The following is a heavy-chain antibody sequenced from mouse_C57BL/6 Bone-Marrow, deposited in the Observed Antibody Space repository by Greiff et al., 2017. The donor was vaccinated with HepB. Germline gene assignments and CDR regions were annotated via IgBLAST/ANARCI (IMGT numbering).Heavy chain of an antibody. CDR1: GYTFTSYW. V-gene: IGHV1-55*01. D-gene: IGHD1-1*01. CDR3: AREDYYGSSYDRGDY. J-gene: IGHJ4*01. Sequence: VQLQQPGAELVKPGASVKMSCKASGYTFTSYWITWVKQRPGQGLEWIGDIYPGSGSTNYNEKFKSKATLTVDTSSSTAYMQLSSLTSEDSAVYYWAREDYYGSSYDRGDYWGQGTSVTVSS. CDR2: IYPGSGST.